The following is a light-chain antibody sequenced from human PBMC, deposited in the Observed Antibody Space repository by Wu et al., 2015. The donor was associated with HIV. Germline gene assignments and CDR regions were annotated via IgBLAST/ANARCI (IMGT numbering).Light chain of an antibody. J-gene: IGKJ5*01. CDR3: QQLNSFPLT. V-gene: IGKV1-13*02. CDR1: QDISTY. Sequence: AIQLTQSPSSLSASIGDGVNITCRASQDISTYLAWYQQTPGKAPRVLIYDASTLQSGVSSRFSGSGSGADFTLTISGLQREDFAVYFCQQLNSFPLTFGQGSRLEI. CDR2: DAS.